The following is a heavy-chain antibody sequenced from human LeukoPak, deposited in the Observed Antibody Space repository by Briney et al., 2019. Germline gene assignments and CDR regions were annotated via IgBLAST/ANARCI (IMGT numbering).Heavy chain of an antibody. CDR3: ARAQTFLPDY. CDR1: GFTFSSYA. Sequence: GRSLRLSCAASGFTFSSYAMHWVRQAPGKGLEWVAVISYDGSNKYYADSVKGRFTISRDNSKNTLYLQMNSLRAEDTAEYYCARAQTFLPDYWGQGTLVTVSS. V-gene: IGHV3-30*01. J-gene: IGHJ4*02. CDR2: ISYDGSNK.